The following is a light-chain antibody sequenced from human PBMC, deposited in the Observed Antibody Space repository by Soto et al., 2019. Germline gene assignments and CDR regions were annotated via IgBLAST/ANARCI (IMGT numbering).Light chain of an antibody. Sequence: EIVLTQSPGTLSLSPGERATLSCRASQSVSSSYLAWYQQKPDQAPRLLIYGASSRATGSPDRFSGSGSGTDFTLTISRLEPEDVAVYYCQQYDSSPLMFTFGQGTKLEIK. J-gene: IGKJ2*01. CDR1: QSVSSSY. CDR3: QQYDSSPLMFT. CDR2: GAS. V-gene: IGKV3-20*01.